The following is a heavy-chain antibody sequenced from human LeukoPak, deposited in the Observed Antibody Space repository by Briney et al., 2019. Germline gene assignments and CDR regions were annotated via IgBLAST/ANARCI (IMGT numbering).Heavy chain of an antibody. D-gene: IGHD5-24*01. CDR3: AKDQVATTILGD. CDR2: ISGSGGST. V-gene: IGHV3-23*01. J-gene: IGHJ4*02. CDR1: GFTFSSYW. Sequence: GGSLRLSCAASGFTFSSYWMSWVRQAPGKGLEWVSAISGSGGSTYYADSVKGRFTISRDNSKNTLYLQMNSLRAEDTAVYYCAKDQVATTILGDWGQGTLVTVSS.